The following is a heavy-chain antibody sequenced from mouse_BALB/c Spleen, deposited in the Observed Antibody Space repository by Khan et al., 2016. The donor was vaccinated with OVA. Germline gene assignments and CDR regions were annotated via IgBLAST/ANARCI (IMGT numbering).Heavy chain of an antibody. V-gene: IGHV2-6-1*01. D-gene: IGHD2-10*01. CDR1: GFSLTNHG. CDR2: IWSDGST. CDR3: ARQPYYHYNIMDY. Sequence: QVQLKESGPGLVAPSQSLSITCTISGFSLTNHGIHWVRQPPGKGLEWLVVIWSDGSTTYNSALKSRLTISKDNSKSQVFLKMNSLQTDDTAVYFCARQPYYHYNIMDYWGQGTSVTVSP. J-gene: IGHJ4*01.